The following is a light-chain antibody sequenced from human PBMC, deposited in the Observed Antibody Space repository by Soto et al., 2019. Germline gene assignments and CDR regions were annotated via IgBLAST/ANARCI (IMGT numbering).Light chain of an antibody. J-gene: IGKJ4*01. Sequence: DIQLTQSPSFLSASVGDRVTITCRASQGISSYLAWYQQKPGKAPKLLIYAASTLQSGVPSRFSGSGSGTEFTLTISSLQPEDFATYYCQQLNSYLLTFGGGTKVDNK. CDR3: QQLNSYLLT. V-gene: IGKV1-9*01. CDR1: QGISSY. CDR2: AAS.